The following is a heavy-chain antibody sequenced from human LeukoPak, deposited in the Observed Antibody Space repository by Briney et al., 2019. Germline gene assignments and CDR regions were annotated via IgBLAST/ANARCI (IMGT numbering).Heavy chain of an antibody. V-gene: IGHV4-38-2*01. J-gene: IGHJ4*02. CDR2: IYYSGST. CDR3: ARLPYCGSINCYSPYYFDY. D-gene: IGHD2-2*01. Sequence: SETLSLTCAVSGYSISSGYFWGWIRQPPGKGLEWIGSIYYSGSTYYNPSLKSRVTISVDTSKNQFSLKLSSVTAADTAVYYCARLPYCGSINCYSPYYFDYRGQGTLVTVSS. CDR1: GYSISSGYF.